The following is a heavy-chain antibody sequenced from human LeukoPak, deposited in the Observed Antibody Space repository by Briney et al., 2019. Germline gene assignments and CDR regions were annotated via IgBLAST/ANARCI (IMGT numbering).Heavy chain of an antibody. D-gene: IGHD2-2*01. V-gene: IGHV4-34*01. CDR3: ARGRGEYCSSTSCHHYYYYYMDV. CDR1: GGSFSGCY. CDR2: INHSGST. J-gene: IGHJ6*03. Sequence: SETLSLTCAVYGGSFSGCYWSWIRQPPGKGLEWIGEINHSGSTNYNPSLKSRVTISVDTSKNQFSLKLSSVTAADTAVYYCARGRGEYCSSTSCHHYYYYYMDVWGKGTTVTVSS.